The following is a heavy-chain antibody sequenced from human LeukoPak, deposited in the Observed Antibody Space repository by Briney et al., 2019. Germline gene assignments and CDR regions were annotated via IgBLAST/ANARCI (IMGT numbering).Heavy chain of an antibody. CDR2: IYHSGST. J-gene: IGHJ4*02. CDR3: ARYGSGSYSTFDY. CDR1: GYSISSGYY. D-gene: IGHD3-10*01. V-gene: IGHV4-38-2*01. Sequence: SETLSLTCAVSGYSISSGYYWGWIRPPPGKGLEWIGSIYHSGSTYYNPSLKSRVTISVDTSKNQFSLKLSSVTAADTAVYYCARYGSGSYSTFDYGGQGTLVTVSA.